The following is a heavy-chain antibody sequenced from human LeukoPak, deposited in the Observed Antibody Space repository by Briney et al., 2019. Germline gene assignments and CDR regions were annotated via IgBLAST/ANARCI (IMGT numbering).Heavy chain of an antibody. J-gene: IGHJ4*02. Sequence: NPSQTLSLTCTVSGGPISSGDYYWSWIRQPPGKGLEWIGYIYYSGSTYYNPSLKSRVTISVDTSKNQFSLKLSSVTAADTAVYYCARDLSESYYFDYWGQGTLVTVSS. CDR2: IYYSGST. D-gene: IGHD2/OR15-2a*01. CDR3: ARDLSESYYFDY. CDR1: GGPISSGDYY. V-gene: IGHV4-30-4*08.